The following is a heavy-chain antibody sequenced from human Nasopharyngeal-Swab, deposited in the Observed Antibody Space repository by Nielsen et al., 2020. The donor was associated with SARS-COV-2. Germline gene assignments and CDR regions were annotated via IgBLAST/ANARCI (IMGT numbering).Heavy chain of an antibody. D-gene: IGHD5-12*01. J-gene: IGHJ3*02. CDR1: GFRDYS. CDR3: AREVPYSGHDDAFDI. Sequence: LKISCVDSGFRDYSMNWVRQAPGKGLEWVSYISTTTATRYYADSVKGRFTISRDNAKNSLYLQMNSLRAEDTAVYYCAREVPYSGHDDAFDIWGQGTMVTVSA. V-gene: IGHV3-48*04. CDR2: ISTTTATR.